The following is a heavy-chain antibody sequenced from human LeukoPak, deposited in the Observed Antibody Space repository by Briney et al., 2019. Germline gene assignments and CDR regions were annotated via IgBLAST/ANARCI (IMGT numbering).Heavy chain of an antibody. Sequence: SCKASGGTFSSYAMHWVRQAPGKGLEYVSAISSNGGSTYYANSVKGRFTISRDNSKNTLYLQMGSLRAEDMAVYYCASLDRTLGGAFDIWGQGTMVTVSS. CDR2: ISSNGGST. CDR3: ASLDRTLGGAFDI. J-gene: IGHJ3*02. D-gene: IGHD3-22*01. CDR1: GGTFSSYA. V-gene: IGHV3-64*01.